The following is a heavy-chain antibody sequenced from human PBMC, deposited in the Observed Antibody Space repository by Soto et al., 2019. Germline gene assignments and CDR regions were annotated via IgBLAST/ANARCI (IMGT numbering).Heavy chain of an antibody. CDR3: TRCGIRYHSIGFYLGIDGMDV. V-gene: IGHV1-69*12. Sequence: QVQLVQSGAEVKKPESSVRVCCKASGGTFNNYAITWVRQAPGQGLEWMGGTIPMFGTTNYAEKFQGRVTITADESTNTAYMELSSLRSEDTAVYYCTRCGIRYHSIGFYLGIDGMDVWGQGTTVIVSS. D-gene: IGHD3-22*01. J-gene: IGHJ6*02. CDR2: TIPMFGTT. CDR1: GGTFNNYA.